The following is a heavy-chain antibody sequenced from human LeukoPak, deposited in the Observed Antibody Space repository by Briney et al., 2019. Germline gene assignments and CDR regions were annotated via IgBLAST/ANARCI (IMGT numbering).Heavy chain of an antibody. J-gene: IGHJ4*02. CDR1: GGSISSSSYY. V-gene: IGHV4-39*01. CDR3: AGHYHFWNFDY. D-gene: IGHD3-3*01. Sequence: KTSETLSLTCTVSGGSISSSSYYWGWIRQPPGKGVEWIGSIYYSGTTYYNPSLKSLFTISADTSKNQFSLKLSSVTAADTALYYCAGHYHFWNFDYWGQGTLVTVSS. CDR2: IYYSGTT.